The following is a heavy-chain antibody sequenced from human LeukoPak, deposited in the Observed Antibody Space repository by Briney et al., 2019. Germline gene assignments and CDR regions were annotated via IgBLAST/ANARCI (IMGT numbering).Heavy chain of an antibody. V-gene: IGHV6-1*01. CDR2: TYYRSNWFY. Sequence: QTLSLTCGISGDFVSGNSVAWNWIRQSPSRGLEWLGRTYYRSNWFYDYAVSVKGRLTINPDTSKNQFSLHLNSVTPEDTAVYYCARVQSESLRAFDVWGQGTMITVSS. J-gene: IGHJ3*01. CDR1: GDFVSGNSVA. CDR3: ARVQSESLRAFDV.